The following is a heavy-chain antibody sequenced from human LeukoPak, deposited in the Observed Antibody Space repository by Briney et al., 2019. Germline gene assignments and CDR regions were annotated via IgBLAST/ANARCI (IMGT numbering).Heavy chain of an antibody. V-gene: IGHV1-8*01. D-gene: IGHD3-3*01. CDR2: MNPNSGNT. Sequence: ASVKVSCKASGYTFTSYDINWVQQATGQGLEWMGWMNPNSGNTGYAQKFQGRVTMTRDTSISTAYMELSRLRSDDTAVYYCAIARLGGDFWSGYYKGMDVWGQGTTVTVSS. CDR3: AIARLGGDFWSGYYKGMDV. CDR1: GYTFTSYD. J-gene: IGHJ6*02.